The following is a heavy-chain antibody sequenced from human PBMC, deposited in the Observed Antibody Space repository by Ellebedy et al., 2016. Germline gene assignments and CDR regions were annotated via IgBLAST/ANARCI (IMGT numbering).Heavy chain of an antibody. D-gene: IGHD3-16*01. Sequence: SETLSLTXSVSGGSISSSSYYWGWIRQPPGKGLEWIGSIYYSGSTFYTGDTYYSPSLRSRVTISVDKSQNQFSLRLNSVTAADTAFYYCARHSTDGPYTKIYYFFMDVWGKGTMVTVSS. J-gene: IGHJ6*03. CDR2: IYYSGST. CDR1: GGSISSSSYY. CDR3: ARHSTDGPYTKIYYFFMDV. V-gene: IGHV4-39*01.